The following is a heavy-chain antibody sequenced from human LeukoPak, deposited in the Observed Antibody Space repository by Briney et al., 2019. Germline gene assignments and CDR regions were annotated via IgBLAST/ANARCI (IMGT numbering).Heavy chain of an antibody. CDR1: GGSISSYY. D-gene: IGHD3-16*01. Sequence: AETLSLTCTVSGGSISSYYWSWIRQPPGKGLEWIGYIYYSGSTNYNPSLKSRVTMSVDTSKNQFSLKLSSVTAADTAVYYCARYGLAYTYDFWGQGTLVTASS. CDR2: IYYSGST. J-gene: IGHJ4*02. V-gene: IGHV4-59*01. CDR3: ARYGLAYTYDF.